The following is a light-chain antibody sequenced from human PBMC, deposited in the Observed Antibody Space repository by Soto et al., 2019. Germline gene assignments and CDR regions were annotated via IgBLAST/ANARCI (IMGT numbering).Light chain of an antibody. V-gene: IGKV1-5*03. CDR3: QQYNSYFWT. Sequence: DIELTKSPSTLPASVGYRVTITCRASQSISSWLAWYQPTPGKAPKLLIYKASRLESGVLSRFSGSGSGTEFTLTISSLQPDDVSTAYCQQYNSYFWTFGQGTKVDIK. CDR1: QSISSW. J-gene: IGKJ1*01. CDR2: KAS.